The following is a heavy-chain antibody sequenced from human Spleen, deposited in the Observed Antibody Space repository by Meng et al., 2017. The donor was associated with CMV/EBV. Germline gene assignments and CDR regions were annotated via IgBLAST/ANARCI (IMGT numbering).Heavy chain of an antibody. Sequence: GESLKISCAASKFTFSSYHMNWVRQAPGKGLEWVSSISSSSTYMFYADSVKGRFTISRDNAKNSLHLQMNSLRAEDTAVYYCARDRGDLDSHYYYAMDVWGQGTTVTVSS. CDR3: ARDRGDLDSHYYYAMDV. D-gene: IGHD3-10*01. J-gene: IGHJ6*02. CDR2: ISSSSTYM. CDR1: KFTFSSYH. V-gene: IGHV3-21*01.